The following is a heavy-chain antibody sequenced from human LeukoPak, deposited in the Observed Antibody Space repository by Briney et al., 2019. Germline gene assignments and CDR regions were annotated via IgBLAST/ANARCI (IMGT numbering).Heavy chain of an antibody. Sequence: GGSLRLSCAASGFTFSSYSMNWVRQAPGKGLEWVSSISSSSSYIYYADSVKGRFTISRDNAKNSLYLQMNSLRAEDTAVYYCARDGGKQQLVRGYYYYMDVWGKGTTVTISS. CDR1: GFTFSSYS. J-gene: IGHJ6*03. V-gene: IGHV3-21*01. D-gene: IGHD6-13*01. CDR2: ISSSSSYI. CDR3: ARDGGKQQLVRGYYYYMDV.